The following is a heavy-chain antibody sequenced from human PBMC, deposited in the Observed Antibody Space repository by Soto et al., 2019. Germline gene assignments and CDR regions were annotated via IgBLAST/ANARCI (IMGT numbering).Heavy chain of an antibody. J-gene: IGHJ6*02. CDR2: IYYSGST. CDR3: ARLSPYDYVWGSYRSPPGGRYYYGMDV. CDR1: GGSISSSSYY. D-gene: IGHD3-16*02. V-gene: IGHV4-39*01. Sequence: SETLSLTCTVSGGSISSSSYYWGWIRQPPGKGLEWIGSIYYSGSTYYNPSLKSRVNISVDTSKNQFSLKLSSVTAADTAVYYCARLSPYDYVWGSYRSPPGGRYYYGMDVWGQATTVTLSS.